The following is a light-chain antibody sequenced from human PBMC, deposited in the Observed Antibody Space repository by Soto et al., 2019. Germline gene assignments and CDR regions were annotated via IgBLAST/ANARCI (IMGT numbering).Light chain of an antibody. CDR3: QQYNNWPLT. Sequence: EIVMTQSPATLSVSAGERATLSCRASQSVNNNLAWYQQKPGQAPRLLIYGASARATGIPARFSGSGSGTEFTLTISSLHSEDFAVYYCQQYNNWPLTFGGGTKVEIK. CDR2: GAS. V-gene: IGKV3-15*01. J-gene: IGKJ4*01. CDR1: QSVNNN.